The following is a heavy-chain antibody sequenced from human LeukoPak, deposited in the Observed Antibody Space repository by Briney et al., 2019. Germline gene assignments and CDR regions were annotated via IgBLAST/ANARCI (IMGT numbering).Heavy chain of an antibody. CDR2: ISSASGSI. CDR3: ARLPAYCSSTSCYYDY. V-gene: IGHV3-48*04. D-gene: IGHD2-2*01. J-gene: IGHJ4*02. Sequence: PGGPLRLSCTPSGFFFSGYWMSWVRQAPGKGLEWVSYISSASGSIYYADSVKGRFTISRDNATNSLFLQMNSLRAEDTAVYYCARLPAYCSSTSCYYDYWGQGTLVTVSS. CDR1: GFFFSGYW.